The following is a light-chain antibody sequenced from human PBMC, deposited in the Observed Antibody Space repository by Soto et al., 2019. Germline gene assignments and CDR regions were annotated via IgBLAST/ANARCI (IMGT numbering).Light chain of an antibody. CDR2: DAT. J-gene: IGKJ4*02. CDR3: HTRSNWPFT. CDR1: QCVSRY. V-gene: IGKV3-11*01. Sequence: EIVLTQSPATLSLSPGERATLSCRASQCVSRYFDGYQQKPCQDLRLLIYDATNRATGIPARFSGSVSGTEFTLTISSGEPEYFAVDFCHTRSNWPFTVGGGTNVEIK.